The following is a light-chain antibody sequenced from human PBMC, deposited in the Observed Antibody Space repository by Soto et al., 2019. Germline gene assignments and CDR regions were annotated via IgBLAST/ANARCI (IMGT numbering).Light chain of an antibody. J-gene: IGKJ2*01. CDR3: QQYHNWPLMYT. V-gene: IGKV3-15*01. CDR2: GAS. CDR1: QSVSTN. Sequence: EIVMTQSPATLSVSPGERATLSCRASQSVSTNLAWYQQKSGQAPRLLIYGASTRATGIPGRFSGSGSGTEFTLTISSLQSEDFAVYYCQQYHNWPLMYTFGQGTKLEIK.